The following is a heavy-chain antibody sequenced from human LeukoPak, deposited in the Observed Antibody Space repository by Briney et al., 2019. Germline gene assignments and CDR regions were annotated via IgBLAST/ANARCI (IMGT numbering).Heavy chain of an antibody. Sequence: ASVKVSCKASGYTFSSHSISWVRQAPGQGLEWMGWISAYNGNTIYAQKVKGRVTMTTDTSTSTAYMELRSLKSDDTAVYYCARASYCSDGSCYSDYWGQGTLVTVSS. CDR2: ISAYNGNT. J-gene: IGHJ4*02. V-gene: IGHV1-18*01. CDR3: ARASYCSDGSCYSDY. CDR1: GYTFSSHS. D-gene: IGHD2-15*01.